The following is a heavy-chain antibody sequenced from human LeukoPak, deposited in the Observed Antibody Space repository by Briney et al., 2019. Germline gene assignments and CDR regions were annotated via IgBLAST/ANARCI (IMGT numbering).Heavy chain of an antibody. CDR3: ARDRRYYDSSGYPKYFQH. CDR2: ISSSGSTI. Sequence: PGGSLRLSCAASGFTFSDYYMSWIRQAPGKGLEWVSYISSSGSTIYYADSVKGRFTISRDNAKNSLYLQMNSLRAEDTAVYYCARDRRYYDSSGYPKYFQHWGQGTLVTVSS. D-gene: IGHD3-22*01. J-gene: IGHJ1*01. CDR1: GFTFSDYY. V-gene: IGHV3-11*01.